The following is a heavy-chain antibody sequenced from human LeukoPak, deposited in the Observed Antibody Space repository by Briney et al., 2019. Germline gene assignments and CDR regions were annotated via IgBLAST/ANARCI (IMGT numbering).Heavy chain of an antibody. CDR1: GYTFTGYY. V-gene: IGHV1-2*02. D-gene: IGHD1-26*01. CDR2: INPNSGGT. CDR3: ARDGSGSYSAGYNWFDP. J-gene: IGHJ5*02. Sequence: ASVKVSCKASGYTFTGYYMHWVRQAPGQGLEWMGWINPNSGGTNYAQKFQGRVTMTRDTSISTAYMELSRLSSDDTAVYYCARDGSGSYSAGYNWFDPWGQGTLVTVSS.